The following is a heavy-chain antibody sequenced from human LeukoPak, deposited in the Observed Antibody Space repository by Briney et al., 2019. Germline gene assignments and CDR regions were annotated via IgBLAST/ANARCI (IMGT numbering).Heavy chain of an antibody. D-gene: IGHD3-9*01. CDR3: ARLSAYDILTGEAFDI. CDR1: GGSISSGGNY. J-gene: IGHJ3*02. Sequence: SETLSLTCTVSGGSISSGGNYWSWIRQHPGKGLEWIGYIYYSGSTYYNPSLKSRVTISVDTAKNQFSLKLRSVTAADTAVYYCARLSAYDILTGEAFDIWGQGTMVTVSS. V-gene: IGHV4-31*03. CDR2: IYYSGST.